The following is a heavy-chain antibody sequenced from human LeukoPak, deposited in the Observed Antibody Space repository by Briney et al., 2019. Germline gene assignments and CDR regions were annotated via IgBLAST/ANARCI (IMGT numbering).Heavy chain of an antibody. CDR1: GYTFTSYG. CDR2: ISAYNGNT. CDR3: AKLRYFDWLSDY. J-gene: IGHJ4*02. V-gene: IGHV1-18*01. D-gene: IGHD3-9*01. Sequence: ASVKVSCKASGYTFTSYGISWVRQAPGQGLEWVGWISAYNGNTNYAQKLQGRVTMTTDTSTSTAYMELRSLRSDDTAVYYCAKLRYFDWLSDYWGQGTLVTVSS.